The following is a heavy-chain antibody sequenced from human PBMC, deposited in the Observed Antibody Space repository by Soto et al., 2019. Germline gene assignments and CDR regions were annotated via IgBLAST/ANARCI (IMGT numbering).Heavy chain of an antibody. CDR2: IKSKTDGGTT. CDR1: GFTFDDYT. CDR3: TIPRGPMIRP. D-gene: IGHD3-22*01. Sequence: PGGSLRLSCAASGFTFDDYTMHWVRQAPGKGLEWVGRIKSKTDGGTTDYAAPVKGRFTISRDDSKNTMYLQMNSLKTEDTAVYYCTIPRGPMIRPWGQGTLVTVSS. V-gene: IGHV3-15*01. J-gene: IGHJ5*02.